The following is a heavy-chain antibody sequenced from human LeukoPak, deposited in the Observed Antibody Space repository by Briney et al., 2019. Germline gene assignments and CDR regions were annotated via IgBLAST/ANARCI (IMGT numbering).Heavy chain of an antibody. CDR3: ARVAVPDFLYSEYMDF. CDR1: GYSFTNYA. CDR2: INPNTGNT. Sequence: ASVTVSCKASGYSFTNYAINWVRQAAGQGLEWVGWINPNTGNTVYAPKFQGRVTMTSDTSISTAYMDLSSLRFEDTAVYYCARVAVPDFLYSEYMDFWAKGSTVTVSS. V-gene: IGHV1-8*01. D-gene: IGHD1-26*01. J-gene: IGHJ6*03.